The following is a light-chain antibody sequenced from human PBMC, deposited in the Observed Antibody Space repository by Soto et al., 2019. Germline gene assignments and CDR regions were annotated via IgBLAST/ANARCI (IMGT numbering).Light chain of an antibody. CDR1: QGISSA. J-gene: IGKJ5*01. Sequence: AIQLTQSPSSLSASVGDRVTSTCRASQGISSALAWYQQKPGKAPKLLIYDASSLESGVPSRFSGSGSGTDFTLTISSLQPEDFATYYCQQFNSYPLTFGQGIRLEIQ. CDR2: DAS. V-gene: IGKV1-13*02. CDR3: QQFNSYPLT.